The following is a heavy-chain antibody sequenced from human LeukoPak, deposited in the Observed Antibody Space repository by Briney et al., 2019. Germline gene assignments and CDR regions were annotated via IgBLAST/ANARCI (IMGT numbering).Heavy chain of an antibody. Sequence: SETLSLTCTVSGGSISDYYWIWVRQPPGKGLEWVGHIYNKGKTNYNPSLNSRVTISLDKSKNQLSLRLRSVTAADTAGYYCAREYYSLSGINSFYPWGQGTLVTVSS. D-gene: IGHD3-10*01. V-gene: IGHV4-59*01. CDR2: IYNKGKT. CDR1: GGSISDYY. J-gene: IGHJ5*02. CDR3: AREYYSLSGINSFYP.